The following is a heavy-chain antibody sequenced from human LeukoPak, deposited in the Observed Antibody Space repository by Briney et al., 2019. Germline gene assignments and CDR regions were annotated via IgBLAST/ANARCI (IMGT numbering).Heavy chain of an antibody. CDR2: IYYSGST. J-gene: IGHJ3*02. V-gene: IGHV4-61*01. Sequence: PSETLSLTCTVSGGSISSSSYYWGWIRQPPGKGLEWIGYIYYSGSTNYNPSLKSRVTISVDTSKNQFSLKLSSVTAADTAVYYCARDKGYYYDSSGYAFDIWGQGTMVTVSS. CDR1: GGSISSSSYY. CDR3: ARDKGYYYDSSGYAFDI. D-gene: IGHD3-22*01.